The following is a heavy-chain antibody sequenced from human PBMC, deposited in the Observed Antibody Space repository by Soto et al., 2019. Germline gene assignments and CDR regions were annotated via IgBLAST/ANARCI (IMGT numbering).Heavy chain of an antibody. CDR2: IYYSGST. CDR1: GGSISSSSYY. CDR3: ARQAVATIPVRRDRNWYFDL. Sequence: PSETLSLTCTVSGGSISSSSYYWGWIRQPPGKGLAWIGSIYYSGSTYYSPSLKSRVTISVDTSKNQFSLNLSSVTAADTAVYYCARQAVATIPVRRDRNWYFDLWGRGTLVTVSS. J-gene: IGHJ2*01. V-gene: IGHV4-39*01. D-gene: IGHD5-12*01.